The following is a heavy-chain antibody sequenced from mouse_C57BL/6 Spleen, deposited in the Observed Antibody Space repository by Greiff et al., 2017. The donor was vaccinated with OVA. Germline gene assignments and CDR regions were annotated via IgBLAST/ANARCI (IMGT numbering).Heavy chain of an antibody. CDR1: GYTFTSYW. V-gene: IGHV1-72*01. J-gene: IGHJ2*01. CDR2: IGPNSGGT. CDR3: ARRGNWEGYYFDY. Sequence: VQLQQPGAELVKPGASVKLSCKASGYTFTSYWMHWVKQRPGRGLEWIGRIGPNSGGTKYNEKFKSKATLTVDKPSSTAYMQLSSLTSEDSAVYYCARRGNWEGYYFDYWGQGTTLTVSS. D-gene: IGHD4-1*01.